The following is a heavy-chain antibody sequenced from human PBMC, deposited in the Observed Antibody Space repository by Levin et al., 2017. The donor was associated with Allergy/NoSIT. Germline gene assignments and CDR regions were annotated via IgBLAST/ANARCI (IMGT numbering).Heavy chain of an antibody. V-gene: IGHV4-38-2*02. CDR3: AREREGGIAVAGTLRDY. D-gene: IGHD6-19*01. CDR1: GYSISSGYY. Sequence: SETLSLTCAVSGYSISSGYYWGWIRQPPGKGLEWIGSIYHSGSTYYNPSLKSRVTISVDTSKNQFSLKLSSVTAADTAVYYCAREREGGIAVAGTLRDYWGQGTLVTVSS. J-gene: IGHJ4*02. CDR2: IYHSGST.